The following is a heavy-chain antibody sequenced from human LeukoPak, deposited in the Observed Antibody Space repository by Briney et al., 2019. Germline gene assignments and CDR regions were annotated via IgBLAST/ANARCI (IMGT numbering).Heavy chain of an antibody. CDR2: ISSSGGST. D-gene: IGHD2-15*01. CDR3: AKGAYCSGGSCYFSWFDP. Sequence: QPGGSLRLSCAASGFTFSSYAMSWVRQAPGKGLEWVSAISSSGGSTYYADSVKGRFTISRDNSKNTLYLQMNSLRAEDTAVYYCAKGAYCSGGSCYFSWFDPWGQGTLVTVSS. CDR1: GFTFSSYA. J-gene: IGHJ5*02. V-gene: IGHV3-23*01.